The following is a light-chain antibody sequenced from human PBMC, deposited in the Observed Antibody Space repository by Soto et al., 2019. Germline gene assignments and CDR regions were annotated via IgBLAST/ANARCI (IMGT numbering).Light chain of an antibody. J-gene: IGLJ2*01. CDR1: SGSIASNY. CDR3: QSYDSSIVV. V-gene: IGLV6-57*02. CDR2: EDN. Sequence: NFMLTQPHSVSESPGKTVTISCTGSSGSIASNYVQWYQQRPGSAPTTVIYEDNQRPSGVPDRFSGSIDSSSNSASLTISGLKTEEEADYYCQSYDSSIVVFGGGTKVTVL.